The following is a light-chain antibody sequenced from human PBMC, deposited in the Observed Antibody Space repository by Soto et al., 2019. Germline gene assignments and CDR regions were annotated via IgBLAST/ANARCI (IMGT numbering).Light chain of an antibody. CDR3: LSYTGSSTSYV. V-gene: IGLV2-14*01. J-gene: IGLJ1*01. CDR1: RSDIGSYNY. Sequence: QSVLTQPASVAGSPGQSITISCSGTRSDIGSYNYVAWYQQFPGKTPKILIYGVSNRPSGVSSRFSGSKSGNTASLTISGLQAEDAADYYCLSYTGSSTSYVFGSGTKVTVL. CDR2: GVS.